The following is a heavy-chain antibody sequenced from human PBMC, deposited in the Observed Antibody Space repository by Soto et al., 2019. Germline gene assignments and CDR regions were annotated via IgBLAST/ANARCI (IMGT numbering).Heavy chain of an antibody. CDR2: IIPILGIA. CDR3: ARIAELQTMGY. J-gene: IGHJ4*02. Sequence: ASVKVSCKASGGTFRSYTISWVRQAPGQGLEWMGRIIPILGIANYAQKFQGRVTITADKSTSTAYMELSSLRSEDTAVYYCARIAELQTMGYWRQGTQVTVSS. V-gene: IGHV1-69*02. D-gene: IGHD3-10*01. CDR1: GGTFRSYT.